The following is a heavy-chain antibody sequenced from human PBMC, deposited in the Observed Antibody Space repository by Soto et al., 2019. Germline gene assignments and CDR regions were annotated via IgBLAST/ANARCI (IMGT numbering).Heavy chain of an antibody. J-gene: IGHJ5*02. CDR3: ARVVLYSTSGDRRFDT. D-gene: IGHD6-6*01. CDR2: LNTYNGNT. CDR1: GYTFNSYG. V-gene: IGHV1-18*01. Sequence: QVQLVQSGGEVKKPGASVRVSCKASGYTFNSYGISWVRQAPGQGLEWMGWLNTYNGNTNYAQKFRGSDPRTKDTSPSTPYLELRSLGSDDTCVDYCARVVLYSTSGDRRFDTWGQGTLVTVSS.